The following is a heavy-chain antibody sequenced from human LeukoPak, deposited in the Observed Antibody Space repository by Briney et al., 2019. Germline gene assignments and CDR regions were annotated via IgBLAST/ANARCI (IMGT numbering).Heavy chain of an antibody. D-gene: IGHD3-10*01. CDR2: INHSGST. CDR1: GGSFSGYY. Sequence: SETLSLTCAVYGGSFSGYYWSWIRQPPGKGLEWIGEINHSGSTNYNPSLKSRVTISVDTSKNQFSLKLSSVTAADTAVYYCARRHVLLWFGEFDYWGQGTLVTVSS. CDR3: ARRHVLLWFGEFDY. V-gene: IGHV4-34*01. J-gene: IGHJ4*02.